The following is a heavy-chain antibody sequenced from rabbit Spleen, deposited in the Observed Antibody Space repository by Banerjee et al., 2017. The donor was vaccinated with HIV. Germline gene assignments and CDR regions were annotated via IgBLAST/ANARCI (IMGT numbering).Heavy chain of an antibody. CDR3: ARDTSSSFSSYGMDL. CDR2: IYAAKGST. Sequence: QLTETGGGLVQPGGSLTLSCKASGFDFTNYYITWVRQAPGKGLEWIGIIYAAKGSTYYASWVNGRFTISSHNAQNTLYLQLNSLTAADTATYFCARDTSSSFSSYGMDLWGQGTLVTVS. V-gene: IGHV1S7*01. CDR1: GFDFTNYY. J-gene: IGHJ6*01. D-gene: IGHD1-1*01.